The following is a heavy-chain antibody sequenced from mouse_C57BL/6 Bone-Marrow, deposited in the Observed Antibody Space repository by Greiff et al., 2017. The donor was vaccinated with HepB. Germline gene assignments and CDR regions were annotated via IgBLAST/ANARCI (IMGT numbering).Heavy chain of an antibody. J-gene: IGHJ4*01. D-gene: IGHD1-2*01. Sequence: EVQLVESGPGLVKPSQSLSLTCSVTGYSITSGYYWNWIRQFPGNKLEWMGYISYDGSNNYNPSLKNRISITRDTSKNQFFLKLNSVTTEDTATYYCARATAAAMDYWGQGTSVTVSS. CDR2: ISYDGSN. CDR3: ARATAAAMDY. CDR1: GYSITSGYY. V-gene: IGHV3-6*01.